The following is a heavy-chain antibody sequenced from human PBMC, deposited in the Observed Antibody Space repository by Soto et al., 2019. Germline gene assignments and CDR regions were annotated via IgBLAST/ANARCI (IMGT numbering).Heavy chain of an antibody. V-gene: IGHV4-39*01. CDR2: SSYRGST. J-gene: IGHJ4*02. D-gene: IGHD3-3*01. Sequence: QLQLQESGPGLVKPSETLSLTCTVSGGSISSRSHYWGWIRQPPGQHLEWIGSSSYRGSTHYNPSPKDRVNRTVGEDKKQLSLTLYSVTAADTALYYCATGHGFRVVTTVVDYWGQGILVTVSS. CDR3: ATGHGFRVVTTVVDY. CDR1: GGSISSRSHY.